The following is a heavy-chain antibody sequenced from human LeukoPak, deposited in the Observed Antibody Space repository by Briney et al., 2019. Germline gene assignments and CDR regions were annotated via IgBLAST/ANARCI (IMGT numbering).Heavy chain of an antibody. CDR2: INTYNGNT. CDR1: GYTFSSYG. V-gene: IGHV1-18*01. D-gene: IGHD5-18*01. J-gene: IGHJ4*02. Sequence: GASVKVSCKASGYTFSSYGISWVRQAPGQGLELMGWINTYNGNTNYAQKLQGRVTMTTDTSTSTAYMELRSLRSDDTAVYYCARERGGYSYGDYWGQGTLVTVSS. CDR3: ARERGGYSYGDY.